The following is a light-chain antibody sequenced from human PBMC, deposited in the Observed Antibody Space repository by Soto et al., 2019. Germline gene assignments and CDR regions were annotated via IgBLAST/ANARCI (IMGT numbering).Light chain of an antibody. V-gene: IGKV1-39*01. Sequence: IRMTQSPSSLSASVGDIVTLTCRASQNINSYLNWYQDKPGRAPKILVYGATNLPSGVPSRFSGSGSGTEFTLTINSLQPEDFATYYCQQNYNAPLTFGGGTRVQI. J-gene: IGKJ4*01. CDR3: QQNYNAPLT. CDR2: GAT. CDR1: QNINSY.